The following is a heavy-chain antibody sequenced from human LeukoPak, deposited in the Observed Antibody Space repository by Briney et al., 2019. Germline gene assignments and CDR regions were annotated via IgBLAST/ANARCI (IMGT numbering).Heavy chain of an antibody. J-gene: IGHJ4*02. V-gene: IGHV3-30*04. D-gene: IGHD3/OR15-3a*01. CDR2: ISYDDTNK. CDR3: ARDSGFSGTQRGEY. Sequence: GGFLRLSCAASGFTFSNYALHWVRQAPGKGLEWVAVISYDDTNKYYVDSVKGRFTISRDNSKNTLYLQMNSLRAEDTAVYYCARDSGFSGTQRGEYWGQGTLVTVSS. CDR1: GFTFSNYA.